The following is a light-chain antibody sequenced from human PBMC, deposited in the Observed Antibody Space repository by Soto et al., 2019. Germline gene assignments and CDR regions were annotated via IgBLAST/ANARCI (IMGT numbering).Light chain of an antibody. CDR3: QHYGSSPWT. V-gene: IGKV3-20*01. J-gene: IGKJ1*01. CDR1: QTITNN. CDR2: GAS. Sequence: EIVLTQSPATLSVSPWEGVTLSCGASQTITNNLAWYQQKRGQSPRLLIYGASSRATGIPDRFSGSGSGPDFTLTISRLEPEDFAVYFCQHYGSSPWTFGQGTKVAIK.